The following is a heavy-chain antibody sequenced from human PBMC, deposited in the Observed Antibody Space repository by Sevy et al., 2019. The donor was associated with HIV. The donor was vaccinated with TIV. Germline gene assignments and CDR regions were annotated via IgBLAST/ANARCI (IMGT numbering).Heavy chain of an antibody. J-gene: IGHJ6*02. D-gene: IGHD3-10*01. CDR2: MNPNSGNT. CDR1: GYTFTSYD. Sequence: NPWASVKVSCKASGYTFTSYDINWVRQAAGQGLEWMGWMNPNSGNTGYEQKFQGRVTMTRNTSISAAYMELSNLRSEDTAVYYCARAAGSWSYISALDGWGQGTTVTVSS. V-gene: IGHV1-8*01. CDR3: ARAAGSWSYISALDG.